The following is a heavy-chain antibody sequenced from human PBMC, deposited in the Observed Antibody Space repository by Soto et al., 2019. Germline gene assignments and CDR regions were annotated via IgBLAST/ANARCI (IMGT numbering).Heavy chain of an antibody. CDR3: ARSWGYSSYSDF. J-gene: IGHJ4*02. Sequence: EGSLRLSCSASGFVFSDYYMTWIRQAPGQGPEWLSSISSRGTSISYADSVKGRFTISRDNIENSLFLNMNGLRAEDTAVYYCARSWGYSSYSDFWGEGTPGTVSS. D-gene: IGHD3-16*01. V-gene: IGHV3-11*01. CDR2: ISSRGTSI. CDR1: GFVFSDYY.